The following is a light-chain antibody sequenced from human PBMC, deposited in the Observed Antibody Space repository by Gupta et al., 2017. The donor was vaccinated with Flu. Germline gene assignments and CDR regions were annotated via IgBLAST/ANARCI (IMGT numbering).Light chain of an antibody. V-gene: IGLV3-1*01. CDR3: QAWDSSTAV. CDR1: KVGDKY. Sequence: SPGQTASITCSGDKVGDKYACWYQQKPGQSPVLVIYQDSKRPSGIPERFSGSNSGNTATLTISGTQAMDEADYYCQAWDSSTAVFGGGTKLTVL. J-gene: IGLJ2*01. CDR2: QDS.